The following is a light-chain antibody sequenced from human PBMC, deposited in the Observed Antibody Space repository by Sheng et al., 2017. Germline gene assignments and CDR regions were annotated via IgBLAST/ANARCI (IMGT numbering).Light chain of an antibody. V-gene: IGKV1-33*01. CDR3: QQYDNLPRT. CDR2: DAS. Sequence: DIQMTQSPSSLSASVGDRVTITCQASQDISNYLNWYQQKPGKAPKLLIYDASNLETGVPSRFSGSGSWTDFTFTISSLQPEDIATYYCQQYDNLPRTFGQGTEVE. CDR1: QDISNY. J-gene: IGKJ1*01.